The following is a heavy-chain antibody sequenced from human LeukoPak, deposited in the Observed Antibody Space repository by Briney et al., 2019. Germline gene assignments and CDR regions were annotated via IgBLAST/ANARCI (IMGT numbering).Heavy chain of an antibody. CDR1: SGSISNSL. J-gene: IGHJ5*02. V-gene: IGHV4-4*07. D-gene: IGHD3-9*01. CDR3: ARLTGYSSESWFDP. Sequence: SETLSLTCTVSSGSISNSLWSWIRQPAGKGLEWVGRIHGSGSTNYNPSLKSRVTMSIDTSKNQFSLKLSSVTAADTAVYYCARLTGYSSESWFDPWGQGTLVTVSS. CDR2: IHGSGST.